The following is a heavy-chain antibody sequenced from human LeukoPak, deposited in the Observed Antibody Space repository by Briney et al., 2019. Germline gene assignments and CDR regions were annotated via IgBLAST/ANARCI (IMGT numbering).Heavy chain of an antibody. Sequence: SETLSLTCTVSGGSISSSSYYWGWIRQPPGKGLEWIGSIYYSGSTYYNPSLKSRVTISVDTSKNQFSLKLSSVTAADTAVYYCASQNLLRYFDWLPPLDYWGQGTLVTVSS. CDR3: ASQNLLRYFDWLPPLDY. CDR1: GGSISSSSYY. J-gene: IGHJ4*02. V-gene: IGHV4-39*07. D-gene: IGHD3-9*01. CDR2: IYYSGST.